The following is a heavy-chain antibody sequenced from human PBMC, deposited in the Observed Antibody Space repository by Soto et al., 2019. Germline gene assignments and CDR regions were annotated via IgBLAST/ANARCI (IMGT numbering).Heavy chain of an antibody. CDR3: GRNPEGKYYYYGMDV. CDR1: GYSFTSYW. Sequence: EVQLVQSGAEVKKPGESLKISCKGSGYSFTSYWIGWVRQMPGKGLEWMGIIYPGDSDTRYSPSFQGQVTISADKSISTAYLQWSSLKASDTAMYYCGRNPEGKYYYYGMDVWGQGTTVTVSS. V-gene: IGHV5-51*01. D-gene: IGHD3-10*01. J-gene: IGHJ6*02. CDR2: IYPGDSDT.